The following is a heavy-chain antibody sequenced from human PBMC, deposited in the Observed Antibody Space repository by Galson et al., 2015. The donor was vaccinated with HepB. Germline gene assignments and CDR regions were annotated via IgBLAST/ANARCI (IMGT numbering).Heavy chain of an antibody. V-gene: IGHV4-4*02. CDR3: ARAKEGRGYFDY. J-gene: IGHJ4*02. CDR2: AYHSGGT. D-gene: IGHD3-10*01. Sequence: ETLSLTCAVSGDSISNDRWWSWVRPPPGEGLEWIGEAYHSGGTNYRPSLKSRVTISVDKSKNQFSLKLTSVTAADTAVYYCARAKEGRGYFDYWGQGTLVTGAS. CDR1: GDSISNDRW.